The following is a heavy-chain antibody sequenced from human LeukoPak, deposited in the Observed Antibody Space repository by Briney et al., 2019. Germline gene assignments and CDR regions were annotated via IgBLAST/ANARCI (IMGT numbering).Heavy chain of an antibody. Sequence: SETLSLTCTVSGGSTSSSSYYWSWIRQPPGKGLEWIGEINHSGSTNYNPSLESRVTISVDTSKNQFSLKLSSVTAADTAVYYCARHKNHYGSGSYRWFDPWGQGTLVTVSS. J-gene: IGHJ5*02. CDR3: ARHKNHYGSGSYRWFDP. CDR1: GGSTSSSSYY. V-gene: IGHV4-39*01. D-gene: IGHD3-10*01. CDR2: INHSGST.